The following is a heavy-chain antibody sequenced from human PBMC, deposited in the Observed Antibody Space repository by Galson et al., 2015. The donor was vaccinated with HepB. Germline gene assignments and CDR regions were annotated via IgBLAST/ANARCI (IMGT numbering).Heavy chain of an antibody. CDR1: GYSFTSYW. D-gene: IGHD6-19*01. Sequence: QSGAEVKKPGESLKISCKGSGYSFTSYWIGWVRQMPGKGLEWMGIIYPGDSDTRYSPSFQGQVTISADKSISTAYLQWSSLKASDTAMYYCARLHGQVAVAGTDFDYWGQGTLVTVSS. V-gene: IGHV5-51*03. CDR3: ARLHGQVAVAGTDFDY. J-gene: IGHJ4*02. CDR2: IYPGDSDT.